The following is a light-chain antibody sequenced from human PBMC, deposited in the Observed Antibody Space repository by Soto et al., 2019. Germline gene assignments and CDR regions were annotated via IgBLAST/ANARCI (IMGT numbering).Light chain of an antibody. CDR3: MQALQTPT. CDR1: QSLLHSNGYNY. J-gene: IGKJ4*01. V-gene: IGKV2-28*01. CDR2: LGS. Sequence: EIVLTQSPPSLPVTPGEPASIACRSSQSLLHSNGYNYLDWYLQTPGQSPQPLIFLGSNRASGVPDRFSGSGSGTDFTLKISRVEAEDVGVYYCMQALQTPTFGGGTKVEIK.